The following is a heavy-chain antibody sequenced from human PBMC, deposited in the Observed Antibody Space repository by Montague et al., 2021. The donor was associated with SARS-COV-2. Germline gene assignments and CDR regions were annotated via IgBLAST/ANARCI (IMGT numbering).Heavy chain of an antibody. J-gene: IGHJ2*01. CDR1: GGSISGHY. CDR3: AREFRIELWQTNWYFGL. CDR2: FDHSGDT. Sequence: SETLSLTCSVSGGSISGHYWSWIRQPPGKGLEWIGNFDHSGDTKYNPSLKSRATTSVDTSKNQFALRLHSVTAADTAVYYCAREFRIELWQTNWYFGLWGRGTLVNVSS. D-gene: IGHD3-16*01. V-gene: IGHV4-59*11.